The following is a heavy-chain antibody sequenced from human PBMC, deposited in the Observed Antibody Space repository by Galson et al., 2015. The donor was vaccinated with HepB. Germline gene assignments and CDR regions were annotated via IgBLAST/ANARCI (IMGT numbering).Heavy chain of an antibody. CDR2: IYYSGST. D-gene: IGHD3-22*01. J-gene: IGHJ4*02. Sequence: TLSLTCTVSGGSISSGGYYWSWIRQHPGKGLEWIGYIYYSGSTYHNPSLKSRVTISIDTSKNQFSLKLSSVTAADTAVYYCARVNGYYDSSGYYQTFDYWGQGTLVTVSS. V-gene: IGHV4-31*03. CDR3: ARVNGYYDSSGYYQTFDY. CDR1: GGSISSGGYY.